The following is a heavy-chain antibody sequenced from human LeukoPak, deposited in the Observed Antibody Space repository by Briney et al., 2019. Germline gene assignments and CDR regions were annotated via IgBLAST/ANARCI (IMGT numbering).Heavy chain of an antibody. V-gene: IGHV3-23*01. Sequence: GGSLRLSCAASGFTFANYAMTWVRQAPGKGLEWVSVISGSGSSTFYADSVRGRFTISRDNTKNTVYLQMNSLIAEDTAVYYSAKDNRVLEWLLSDAFDIWGQGTMVAVSS. CDR3: AKDNRVLEWLLSDAFDI. D-gene: IGHD3-3*01. CDR1: GFTFANYA. J-gene: IGHJ3*02. CDR2: ISGSGSST.